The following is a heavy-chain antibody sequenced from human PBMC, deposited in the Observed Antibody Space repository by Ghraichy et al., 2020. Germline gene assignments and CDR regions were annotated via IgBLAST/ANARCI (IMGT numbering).Heavy chain of an antibody. CDR3: AEMNYDFCN. CDR1: AGSNSSYH. Sequence: SETLSLTCTVSAGSNSSYHWSWTRQPPGKGLEWSGYIYYSGSTNYNPALKSRVTISVDTSKNQFSLKLSSVTAADTAVYYCAEMNYDFCNWGQGTLVTVSS. V-gene: IGHV4-59*01. D-gene: IGHD3-3*01. CDR2: IYYSGST. J-gene: IGHJ4*02.